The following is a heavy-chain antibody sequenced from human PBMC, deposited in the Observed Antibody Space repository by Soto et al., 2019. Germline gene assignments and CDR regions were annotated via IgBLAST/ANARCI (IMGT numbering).Heavy chain of an antibody. CDR1: GFTFSSYA. D-gene: IGHD6-6*01. Sequence: GGSLRLSCAASGFTFSSYAMHWVRQAPGKGLEWVAVISYDGSNKYYADSVKGRFTISRDNSKNTLYLQMNSLRAEDTAVYYCARDLRGSSQDKHYYYYRMDVWGQGTTVTVSS. J-gene: IGHJ6*02. CDR2: ISYDGSNK. V-gene: IGHV3-30-3*01. CDR3: ARDLRGSSQDKHYYYYRMDV.